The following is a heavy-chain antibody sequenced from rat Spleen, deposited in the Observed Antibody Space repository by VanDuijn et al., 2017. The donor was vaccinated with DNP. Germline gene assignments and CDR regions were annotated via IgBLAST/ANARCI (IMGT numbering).Heavy chain of an antibody. D-gene: IGHD5-1*01. V-gene: IGHV5-25*01. CDR2: ISPRGSRT. CDR1: GFTFSDYA. J-gene: IGHJ3*01. Sequence: EVQLVESGGGLVQPGRSLKLSCAASGFTFSDYAMAWVRQSPTKGLEWVAAISPRGSRTYYPDSVKGRFTISRDDAKSSLYLQMNSLKSEDTATYYCARGANWEGNWFAYWGQGTLVTVSS. CDR3: ARGANWEGNWFAY.